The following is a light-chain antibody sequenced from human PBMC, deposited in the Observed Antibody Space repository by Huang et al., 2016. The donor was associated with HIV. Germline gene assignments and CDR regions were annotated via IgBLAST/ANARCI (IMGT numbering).Light chain of an antibody. CDR1: QSISTH. V-gene: IGKV1-39*01. J-gene: IGKJ5*01. CDR3: QQSYRTPS. Sequence: DIQMTQSPTSLSASVGDRVTITCRPSQSISTHLNWYHQRPGKAPKLLIDAASSLQSGVPLRFSGSGSGTNFTRTITSLQPEDLGTYYCQQSYRTPSFGLGTRLE. CDR2: AAS.